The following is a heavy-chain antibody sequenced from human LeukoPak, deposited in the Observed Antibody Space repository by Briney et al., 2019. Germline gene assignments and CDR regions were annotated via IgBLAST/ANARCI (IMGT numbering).Heavy chain of an antibody. CDR2: ISSSGSTI. CDR1: GFTFSVYG. Sequence: GGSLRLSCAASGFTFSVYGMNWVRQAPGKGLEWVSYISSSGSTIYYADSVKGRFISSRDNTKNSLYLQMNSLRAEDTAIYYCARDPRIVSGSYLDYWGQGTLVTVSS. CDR3: ARDPRIVSGSYLDY. V-gene: IGHV3-48*03. D-gene: IGHD1-26*01. J-gene: IGHJ4*02.